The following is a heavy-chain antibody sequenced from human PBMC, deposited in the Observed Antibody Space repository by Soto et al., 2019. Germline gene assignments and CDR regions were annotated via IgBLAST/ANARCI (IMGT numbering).Heavy chain of an antibody. CDR3: ARVRGRLLRFDP. D-gene: IGHD2-15*01. CDR2: IYYSGRT. Sequence: QMQLQESGPGLVKPSQTLSLTCTVSGGSISSGDYYWSWIRQPPGKGLEWIGYIYYSGRTNYNPPLKSRVTISVDTSKNQFSLKLSSVTAADTAVYYCARVRGRLLRFDPWGQGTLVTVSS. J-gene: IGHJ5*02. CDR1: GGSISSGDYY. V-gene: IGHV4-30-4*01.